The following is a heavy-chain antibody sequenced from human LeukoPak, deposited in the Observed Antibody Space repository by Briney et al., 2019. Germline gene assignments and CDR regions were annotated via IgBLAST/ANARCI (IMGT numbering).Heavy chain of an antibody. CDR1: GFTFSSYG. CDR2: IRYDGSNK. J-gene: IGHJ4*02. V-gene: IGHV3-30*02. Sequence: PGGSLRLSCAASGFTFSSYGMHWVRQAPGKGLEWVAFIRYDGSNKNYADSVKGRFTISRDSSKNTLYLQMNSLRAEDTAVYYCVKDLYTLWFGPALDYWGQGTLVTVSS. D-gene: IGHD3-10*01. CDR3: VKDLYTLWFGPALDY.